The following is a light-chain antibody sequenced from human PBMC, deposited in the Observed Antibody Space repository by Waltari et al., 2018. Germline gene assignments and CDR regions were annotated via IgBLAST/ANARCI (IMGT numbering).Light chain of an antibody. CDR3: SSFTNSNTWV. J-gene: IGLJ3*02. V-gene: IGLV2-18*02. CDR2: EVT. CDR1: SSCVASCNR. Sequence: QSALTQPPSVSGSPGQSVTISGPGTSSCVASCNRVPWYQQPPCTAPTLIIYEVTYRPSGVPDRFSGSRSGNTASLTISGRQAEDEADYYCSSFTNSNTWVFGGGTKLTVL.